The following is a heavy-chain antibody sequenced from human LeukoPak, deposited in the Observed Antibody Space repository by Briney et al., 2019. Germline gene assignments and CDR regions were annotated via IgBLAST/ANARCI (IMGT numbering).Heavy chain of an antibody. CDR1: GYTLTELS. CDR2: FDPEDGET. CDR3: ATSSGYTHDFDC. V-gene: IGHV1-24*01. J-gene: IGHJ4*02. Sequence: ASVKVSCKVSGYTLTELSMHWVRQAPGKGLEWMGGFDPEDGETIYAQKFQGRVTMTEDTSTDTAYMELSSLRSEDTAVYYCATSSGYTHDFDCWGQGTLVTVSS. D-gene: IGHD3-22*01.